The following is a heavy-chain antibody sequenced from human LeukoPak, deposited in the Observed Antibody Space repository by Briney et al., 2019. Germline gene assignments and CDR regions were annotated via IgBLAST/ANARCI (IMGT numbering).Heavy chain of an antibody. CDR1: GFTFSSYS. CDR2: ISSSSSTI. CDR3: ARDEGWFDP. Sequence: GGSLRLSCAASGFTFSSYSMNWVRQAPGKGLEWVSYISSSSSTIYYADSVKGRFTISRDNAKNSLYLQMNNLRAEDTAVYYCARDEGWFDPWGQGTLVTVSS. J-gene: IGHJ5*02. V-gene: IGHV3-48*01.